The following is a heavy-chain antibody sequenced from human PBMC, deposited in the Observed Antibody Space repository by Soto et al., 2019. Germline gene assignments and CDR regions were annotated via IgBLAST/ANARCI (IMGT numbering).Heavy chain of an antibody. CDR1: GYTFTSYD. Sequence: QVQLVQSGAEVKKPGASVKVSCKASGYTFTSYDINWVRQATGQGLEWMGWMNPNSGNTAYAQKFQGSVTMTGNASISTAYMELCSLRSEDTAVYYCASEKSSRYDYWGQGTLVTVSS. J-gene: IGHJ4*02. CDR3: ASEKSSRYDY. D-gene: IGHD6-13*01. CDR2: MNPNSGNT. V-gene: IGHV1-8*01.